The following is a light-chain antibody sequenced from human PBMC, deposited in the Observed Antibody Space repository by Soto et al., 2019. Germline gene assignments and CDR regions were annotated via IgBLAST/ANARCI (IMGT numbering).Light chain of an antibody. V-gene: IGLV1-44*01. J-gene: IGLJ2*01. CDR3: AAWDDSLNGVV. CDR2: SNN. CDR1: SSNIGSNT. Sequence: QSVLTQPPSASGTPGQRVTISCSGSSSNIGSNTVNWYQQLPGTAPNLLIYSNNQRPSGVTDRFSGSKSGTSASLAISGLQSEDEADYYCAAWDDSLNGVVFGGGTKVTVL.